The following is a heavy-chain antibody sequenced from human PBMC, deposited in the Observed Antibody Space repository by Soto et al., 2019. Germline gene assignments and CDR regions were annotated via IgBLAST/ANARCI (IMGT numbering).Heavy chain of an antibody. V-gene: IGHV3-23*01. CDR3: AKGHSGGWDGPFDY. Sequence: EVQLLESGGGLVQPGGSLRLSCAASGFTFSSYAMSWVRQAPGKGLEWVSAISGSGGSTYYADSVKGRFTISRNKSKNTLYLQMSSLSAEDTAVYYCAKGHSGGWDGPFDYWGQGTLVTVSS. D-gene: IGHD6-19*01. CDR1: GFTFSSYA. CDR2: ISGSGGST. J-gene: IGHJ4*02.